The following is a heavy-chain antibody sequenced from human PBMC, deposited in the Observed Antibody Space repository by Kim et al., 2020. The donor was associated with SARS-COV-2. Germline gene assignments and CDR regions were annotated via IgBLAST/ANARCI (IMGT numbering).Heavy chain of an antibody. CDR3: ARSYGLTSSASLHFDF. D-gene: IGHD2-2*01. Sequence: ASVKVSCKASGYTFTTYAMNWVRQAPGEGLEWMGWINTNTGNPTYAQGFTGRFVFSLDTSVSTAYLQINSLKAEDTAVYYCARSYGLTSSASLHFDFWGRGTLVTISS. V-gene: IGHV7-4-1*02. J-gene: IGHJ4*02. CDR1: GYTFTTYA. CDR2: INTNTGNP.